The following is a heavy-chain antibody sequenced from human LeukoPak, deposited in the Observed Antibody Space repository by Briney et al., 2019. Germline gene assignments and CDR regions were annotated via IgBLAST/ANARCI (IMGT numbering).Heavy chain of an antibody. J-gene: IGHJ3*02. CDR2: ISGYNGNT. CDR1: GYTFSSYG. D-gene: IGHD3-22*01. CDR3: ARGLNYDSSGDAFDI. Sequence: ASVKVSCKASGYTFSSYGISWVRQAPGQGLEWMGWISGYNGNTNYAQRLQGRVTMTTETSTNTAYMELRSLRSDDTAVYYCARGLNYDSSGDAFDIWGQGTMVTVSS. V-gene: IGHV1-18*01.